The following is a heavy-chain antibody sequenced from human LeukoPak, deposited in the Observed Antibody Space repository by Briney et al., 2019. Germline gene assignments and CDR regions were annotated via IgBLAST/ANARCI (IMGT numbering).Heavy chain of an antibody. V-gene: IGHV3-48*04. CDR2: ISANSRTI. J-gene: IGHJ4*02. CDR1: GFTFSSYS. CDR3: ARDVMITFGGVIANGYFDY. D-gene: IGHD3-16*02. Sequence: GGSLRLSCTASGFTFSSYSMNWVRQAPGEGLEWVSYISANSRTIWYADSVKGRFTISRDNAKNSLYLQMNSLRAEDTAVYYCARDVMITFGGVIANGYFDYWGQGTLVTVSS.